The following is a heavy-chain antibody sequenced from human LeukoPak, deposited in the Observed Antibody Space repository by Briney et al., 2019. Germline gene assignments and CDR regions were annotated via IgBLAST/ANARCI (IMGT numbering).Heavy chain of an antibody. CDR3: ARSYGSGSYRGVYDYYMDV. Sequence: GASVKVSCKASGYTFTSYYMHWVRQAPGQGLEWMGWINPNSGGTNYAQKFQGRVTMTRDTSISTAYMELSRLRSDDTAVYYCARSYGSGSYRGVYDYYMDVWGKGTTVTVSS. CDR2: INPNSGGT. D-gene: IGHD3-10*01. V-gene: IGHV1-2*02. CDR1: GYTFTSYY. J-gene: IGHJ6*03.